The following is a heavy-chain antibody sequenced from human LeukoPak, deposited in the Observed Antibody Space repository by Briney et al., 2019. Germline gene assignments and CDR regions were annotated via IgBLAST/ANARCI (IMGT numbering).Heavy chain of an antibody. CDR1: GGTFSSYA. CDR3: ARVSRGGSYADY. J-gene: IGHJ4*02. Sequence: SVKVSCKASGGTFSSYAISWVRQAPGQGLEWMGGIIPIFGTANYAQKFQGRVTIIADESTSTAYMELSSLRSEDTAVYYCARVSRGGSYADYWGQGTLVTVSS. D-gene: IGHD1-26*01. CDR2: IIPIFGTA. V-gene: IGHV1-69*13.